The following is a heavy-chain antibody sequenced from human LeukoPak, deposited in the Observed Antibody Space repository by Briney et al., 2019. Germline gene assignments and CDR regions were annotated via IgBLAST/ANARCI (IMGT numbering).Heavy chain of an antibody. Sequence: GGSLRLSCAASGFTFSSYAMSWVRQAPGKGLEWVSSISSSSSYIYYADSVKGRFTISRDNAKNSLYLQMNSLRAEDTAVYYCARGSARDSSGYYYDPLDYWGQGTLVTVSS. D-gene: IGHD3-22*01. CDR1: GFTFSSYA. CDR2: ISSSSSYI. CDR3: ARGSARDSSGYYYDPLDY. J-gene: IGHJ4*02. V-gene: IGHV3-21*01.